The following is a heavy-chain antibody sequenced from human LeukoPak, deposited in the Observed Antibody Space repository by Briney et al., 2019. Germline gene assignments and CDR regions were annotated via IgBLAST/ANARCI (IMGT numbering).Heavy chain of an antibody. J-gene: IGHJ4*02. CDR2: IRSKAYGGTT. D-gene: IGHD3-16*02. CDR3: ARDEDYDYVWGSYRGPADY. Sequence: GGSLRLSCTASGFTFGDYAMSWFRQAPGKGLEWVGFIRSKAYGGTTEYAASVKGRFTISRDDSKSIAYLQMNSLKTEDTALYYCARDEDYDYVWGSYRGPADYWGQGTLVTVSS. V-gene: IGHV3-49*03. CDR1: GFTFGDYA.